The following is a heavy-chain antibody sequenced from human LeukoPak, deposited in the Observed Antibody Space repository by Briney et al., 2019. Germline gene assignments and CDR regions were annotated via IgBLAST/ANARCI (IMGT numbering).Heavy chain of an antibody. CDR3: ARDVGPYYYGMDV. V-gene: IGHV1-69*04. CDR2: IIPILGIA. CDR1: GGTFSSYA. D-gene: IGHD1-26*01. Sequence: GASVKVSCKASGGTFSSYAISWVRQAPGQGLEWMGRIIPILGIANYAQKFQGRVTITADKSTSTAYMELSSLRSEDTAVYYCARDVGPYYYGMDVWGQGTTVTVSS. J-gene: IGHJ6*02.